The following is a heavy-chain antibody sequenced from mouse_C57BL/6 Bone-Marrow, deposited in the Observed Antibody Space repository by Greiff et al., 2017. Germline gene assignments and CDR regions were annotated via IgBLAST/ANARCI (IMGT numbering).Heavy chain of an antibody. V-gene: IGHV1-82*01. D-gene: IGHD1-1*01. CDR3: VIYYYGAFDV. Sequence: QVQLKQSGPELVKPGASVKISCKASGYAFSSSWMNWVKQRPGKGLEWIGRIYPGDGDTNYNGKFKGKATLPVDKSSSTAYMQLSSLTSEDSAVYYCVIYYYGAFDVWGTGTTVTVSS. CDR1: GYAFSSSW. J-gene: IGHJ1*03. CDR2: IYPGDGDT.